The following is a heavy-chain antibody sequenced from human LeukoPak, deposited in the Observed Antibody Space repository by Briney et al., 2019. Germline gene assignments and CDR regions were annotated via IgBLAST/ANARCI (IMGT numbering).Heavy chain of an antibody. CDR2: INPNRGDT. Sequence: ASVKVSCKASGYTFTNNNIHWARQGPGHGLEWMGWINPNRGDTNYAQKFQGRVTMTRDTSISTAFMELTRLTSDDTAVYYCTRDLLGFATTPLSDWGQGTLVTVSS. J-gene: IGHJ4*02. CDR3: TRDLLGFATTPLSD. D-gene: IGHD4-17*01. V-gene: IGHV1-2*02. CDR1: GYTFTNNN.